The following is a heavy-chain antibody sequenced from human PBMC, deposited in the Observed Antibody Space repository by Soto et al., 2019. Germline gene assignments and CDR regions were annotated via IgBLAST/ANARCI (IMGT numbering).Heavy chain of an antibody. Sequence: QVQLVQSGAEVKKPGASVKVSCKASGYTFTSYGISWVRQAPGQGLEWMGWISAYNGNTKYAQKRQGRGTMTTETSTSTADMELRSLRSDDTAVYYCASEPNYFDYRGQGTLVTVSS. J-gene: IGHJ4*02. CDR3: ASEPNYFDY. CDR1: GYTFTSYG. CDR2: ISAYNGNT. V-gene: IGHV1-18*01.